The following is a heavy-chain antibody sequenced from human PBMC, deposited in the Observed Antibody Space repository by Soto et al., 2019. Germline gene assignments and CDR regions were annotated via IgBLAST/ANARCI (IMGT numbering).Heavy chain of an antibody. CDR3: ARWGAWQLRSYYYYYGMDV. Sequence: GGSLRLSCAASGFTFSSYWMHWVRQAPGKGLVWVSRINSDGSSTTYADSVKGRFTISRDNSKNTLYLQMNSLRAEDTAVYYCARWGAWQLRSYYYYYGMDVWGQGTTVTVSS. V-gene: IGHV3-74*01. J-gene: IGHJ6*02. CDR2: INSDGSST. D-gene: IGHD6-6*01. CDR1: GFTFSSYW.